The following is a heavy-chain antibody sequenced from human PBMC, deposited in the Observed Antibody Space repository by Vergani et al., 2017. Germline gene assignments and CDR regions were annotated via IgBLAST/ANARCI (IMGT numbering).Heavy chain of an antibody. CDR1: GGSFSGYY. CDR2: INHSGST. CDR3: ASGKYYSDSTSHFRGRYFDV. Sequence: QVQLQQWGAGLLKPSETLSLTCAVYGGSFSGYYWSWIRQPPGKGVEWIGKINHSGSTNYNPSLKSRVTISVDTSKNQFSLRLTSVTAADTAVYYCASGKYYSDSTSHFRGRYFDVWGRGTLVTVPS. J-gene: IGHJ2*01. D-gene: IGHD3-16*01. V-gene: IGHV4-34*01.